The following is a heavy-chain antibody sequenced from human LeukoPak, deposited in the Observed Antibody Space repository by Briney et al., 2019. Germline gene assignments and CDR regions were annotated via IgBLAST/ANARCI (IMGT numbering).Heavy chain of an antibody. CDR1: GFTFRSDA. Sequence: GGSLRFSCAASGFTFRSDAMSWVRQAPGKGLEWVSGISGSGGTTYYADSVKGRFTISRDNSKNTLYLQMNSLRAEDTAVYYCAKHHCSSTSCYRVFDFWGQGTLVTVSS. V-gene: IGHV3-23*01. J-gene: IGHJ4*02. CDR2: ISGSGGTT. D-gene: IGHD2-2*02. CDR3: AKHHCSSTSCYRVFDF.